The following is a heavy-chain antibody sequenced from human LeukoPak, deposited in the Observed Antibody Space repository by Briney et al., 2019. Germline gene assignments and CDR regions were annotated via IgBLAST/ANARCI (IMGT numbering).Heavy chain of an antibody. CDR2: ISWNSGSI. CDR1: GFTFDDYA. V-gene: IGHV3-9*01. J-gene: IGHJ4*02. CDR3: ARDGEFDY. Sequence: AGGSLRLSCAASGFTFDDYAMHWVRQAPGKGLEWVSGISWNSGSIGYADSVKGRFTISRDNAKNSLYLQMNGLKADDTAVYYCARDGEFDYWGQGTLVTVSS.